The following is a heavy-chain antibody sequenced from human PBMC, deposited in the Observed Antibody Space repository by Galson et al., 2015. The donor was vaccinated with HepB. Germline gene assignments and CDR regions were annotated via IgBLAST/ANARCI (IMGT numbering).Heavy chain of an antibody. CDR1: GYTFTDYY. CDR2: VDPEDGET. CDR3: ARSSPYCRGGSCYSSWFDP. D-gene: IGHD2-15*01. V-gene: IGHV1-69-2*01. Sequence: VKVSCKVSGYTFTDYYMHWVQQAPGKGLEWMGLVDPEDGETIYAEKFQGRVTITADTSTDTAYMELSSLRSEDTAVYYCARSSPYCRGGSCYSSWFDPWGQGTLVTVSS. J-gene: IGHJ5*02.